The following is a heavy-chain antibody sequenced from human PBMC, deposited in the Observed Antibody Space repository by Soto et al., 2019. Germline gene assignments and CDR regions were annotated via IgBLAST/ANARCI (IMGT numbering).Heavy chain of an antibody. CDR2: IYYTGST. Sequence: PSETLSLTCTVSGGSVGSGSYYWSWIRQPPGKGLEWIAYIYYTGSTNYNPSLKSRVTISADTSKNQFSLKLTSVTAADTAVYYCARTMYCSGGSCYFGGFDYWGQGTLVTVSS. CDR3: ARTMYCSGGSCYFGGFDY. J-gene: IGHJ4*02. CDR1: GGSVGSGSYY. D-gene: IGHD2-15*01. V-gene: IGHV4-61*01.